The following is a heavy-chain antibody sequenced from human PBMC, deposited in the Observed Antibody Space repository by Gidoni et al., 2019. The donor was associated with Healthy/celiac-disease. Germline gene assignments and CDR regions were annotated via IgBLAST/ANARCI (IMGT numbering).Heavy chain of an antibody. CDR2: ISGSGGST. CDR3: ARYYYDSSGSLPFDY. J-gene: IGHJ4*02. V-gene: IGHV3-23*01. CDR1: GFTFSSYA. Sequence: EVQLLESGGGLVQPGGSLRLSCAASGFTFSSYAMSWVRQAPGKGLEWVSAISGSGGSTYYADSVKGRFTISRDNSKNTLYLQMNSLRAEDTAVYYCARYYYDSSGSLPFDYWGQGTLVTVSS. D-gene: IGHD3-22*01.